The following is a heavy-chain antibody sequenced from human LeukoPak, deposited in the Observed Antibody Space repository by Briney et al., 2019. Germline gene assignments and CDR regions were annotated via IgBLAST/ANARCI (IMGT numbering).Heavy chain of an antibody. V-gene: IGHV3-23*01. CDR3: AKDLVSPDYGGTPSDY. Sequence: PGGSLRLSCAASGFTFSNYAMSWVRQAPGKGLEWVSAISGSGGSTYYADSVKGRFTISRDNSKNTLYLQMNSLRAEDTAVYYCAKDLVSPDYGGTPSDYWGQGTLVTVSS. CDR2: ISGSGGST. D-gene: IGHD4-23*01. CDR1: GFTFSNYA. J-gene: IGHJ4*02.